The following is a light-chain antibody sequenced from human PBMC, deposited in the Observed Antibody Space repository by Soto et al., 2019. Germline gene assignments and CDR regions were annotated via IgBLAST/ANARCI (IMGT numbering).Light chain of an antibody. J-gene: IGKJ2*01. Sequence: EIVMTQSPATLFVSPGERATLSCRASRRVSSNLAWYQQKPGQAPRLLIYGASTRATGIPARFSGSGSGTEFTLTISSLQSEDFAVYYCQQYNNWPPYTFGQGTKLEIK. CDR3: QQYNNWPPYT. CDR2: GAS. V-gene: IGKV3-15*01. CDR1: RRVSSN.